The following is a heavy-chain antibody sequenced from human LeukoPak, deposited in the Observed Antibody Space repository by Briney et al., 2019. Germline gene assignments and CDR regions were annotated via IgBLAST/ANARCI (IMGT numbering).Heavy chain of an antibody. D-gene: IGHD3-22*01. CDR1: GFTFSSYA. CDR3: AKWEVKTGYYDSSGYYYDY. J-gene: IGHJ4*02. CDR2: ISGSGGST. Sequence: GGSLRLSCAASGFTFSSYAMSWVRQAPGKGLEWVSAISGSGGSTYYADSVKGRFTISRDNSKNTLYLQMNSLRAEDTAVYYCAKWEVKTGYYDSSGYYYDYWGQGTLVTVSS. V-gene: IGHV3-23*01.